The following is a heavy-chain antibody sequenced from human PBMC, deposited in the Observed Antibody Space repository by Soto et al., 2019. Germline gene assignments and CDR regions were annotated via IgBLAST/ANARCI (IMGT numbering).Heavy chain of an antibody. D-gene: IGHD3-9*01. J-gene: IGHJ6*02. CDR1: GGSVISGGDY. CDR3: ARSYDILTGYSTGPYYYGMDV. CDR2: IYYSGST. V-gene: IGHV4-61*08. Sequence: SEILSLSYTVSGGSVISGGDYWSWIRQPPGKGLEWIGYIYYSGSTNYNPSLKSRVTISVDTSKNQFSLKLSSVTAADTAVYYCARSYDILTGYSTGPYYYGMDVWGQGTTVTVSS.